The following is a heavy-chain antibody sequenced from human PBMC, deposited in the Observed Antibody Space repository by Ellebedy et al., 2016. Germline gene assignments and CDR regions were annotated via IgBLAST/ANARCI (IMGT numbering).Heavy chain of an antibody. Sequence: GESLKISCAASGFTFRDAWMSWVRQPPGKGLEWVGRIKSTRDGGTTEYAAPVKGRFTISRDDWRNMVYLYMDGLQIDDTAVYYCAADTLQPGSQIDYWGRGTVVTVS. CDR1: GFTFRDAW. V-gene: IGHV3-15*01. CDR3: AADTLQPGSQIDY. J-gene: IGHJ4*01. D-gene: IGHD4-11*01. CDR2: IKSTRDGGTT.